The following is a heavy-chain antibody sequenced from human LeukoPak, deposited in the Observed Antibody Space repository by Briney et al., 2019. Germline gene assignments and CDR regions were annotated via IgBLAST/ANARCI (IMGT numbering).Heavy chain of an antibody. CDR1: GYTFTSYA. CDR3: ARVPPLGPYLDY. Sequence: SVKVSCKASGYTFTSYAMNWVRQAPGQGLEWMGRIIPILGIANYAQKFQGRVTITADKSTSTAYMELSSLRSEDTAVYYCARVPPLGPYLDYWGQGTLVTVSS. V-gene: IGHV1-69*04. J-gene: IGHJ4*02. CDR2: IIPILGIA.